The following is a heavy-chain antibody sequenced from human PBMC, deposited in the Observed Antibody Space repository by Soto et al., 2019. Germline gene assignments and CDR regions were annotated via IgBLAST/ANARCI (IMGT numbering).Heavy chain of an antibody. Sequence: GGSLILSCAASGFTFSSYAMHWVRQAPGKGLEWVAVISYDGSNKYYADSVKGRFTISRDNSKNTLYLQMNSLRAEDTAVYYCARDEGYDFYYYYGMDVWGQGTTVTVSS. CDR1: GFTFSSYA. J-gene: IGHJ6*02. D-gene: IGHD5-12*01. CDR3: ARDEGYDFYYYYGMDV. V-gene: IGHV3-30-3*01. CDR2: ISYDGSNK.